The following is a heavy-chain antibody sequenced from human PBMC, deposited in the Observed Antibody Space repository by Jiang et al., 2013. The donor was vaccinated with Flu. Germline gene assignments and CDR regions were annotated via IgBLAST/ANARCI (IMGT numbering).Heavy chain of an antibody. CDR3: ARGYYYDSSGYLGTSDY. V-gene: IGHV1-69*04. Sequence: SGAEVKKPGSSVKVSCKASGGTFSSYTISWVRQAPGQGLEWMGRIIPILGIANYAQKFQGRVTITADKSTSTAYMELSSLRSEDTAVYYCARGYYYDSSGYLGTSDYWGQGTLVTVSS. J-gene: IGHJ4*01. CDR2: IIPILGIA. D-gene: IGHD3-22*01. CDR1: GGTFSSYT.